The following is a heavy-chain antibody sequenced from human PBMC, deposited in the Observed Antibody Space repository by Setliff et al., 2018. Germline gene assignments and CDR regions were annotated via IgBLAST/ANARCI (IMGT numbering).Heavy chain of an antibody. Sequence: GESLKISCAASGFTFSDYYMSWIRQAPGKGLEWVSYISSSGSTIYYADSVKGRFTISRDNAKNSLYLQMNSLRAEDTAVYYCARDSNSGYDWHYFDYWGQGTLVTVSS. CDR2: ISSSGSTI. V-gene: IGHV3-11*04. D-gene: IGHD5-12*01. J-gene: IGHJ4*02. CDR3: ARDSNSGYDWHYFDY. CDR1: GFTFSDYY.